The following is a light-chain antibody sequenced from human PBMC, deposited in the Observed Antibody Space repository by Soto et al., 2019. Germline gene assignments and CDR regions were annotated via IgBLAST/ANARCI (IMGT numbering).Light chain of an antibody. J-gene: IGKJ5*01. CDR1: HILLHITGETF. Sequence: DVVMSQTPLSLSFAPVQPSSISYNSMHILLHITGETFLFWYLQKPGQSPLLLIYEVSTRVSGVPDRFSGSGSGTDFTLEISRVETDDVGIYYCMQSTQLPPTFGQGTRLEIK. CDR3: MQSTQLPPT. V-gene: IGKV2D-29*02. CDR2: EVS.